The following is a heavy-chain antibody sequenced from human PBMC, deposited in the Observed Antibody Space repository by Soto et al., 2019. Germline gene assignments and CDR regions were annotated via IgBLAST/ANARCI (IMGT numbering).Heavy chain of an antibody. D-gene: IGHD3-9*01. V-gene: IGHV4-34*01. CDR1: GGSFSGYY. CDR3: ARNFGHYDILTGYYTLYYFES. CDR2: INHSGST. J-gene: IGHJ4*02. Sequence: SETLSLTCAVYGGSFSGYYWSWIRQPPGKGLEWIGEINHSGSTNYNPSLKSRVTISVDTSKNQFSLKLSSVTAADTAVYYCARNFGHYDILTGYYTLYYFESWGQGTLVTVSS.